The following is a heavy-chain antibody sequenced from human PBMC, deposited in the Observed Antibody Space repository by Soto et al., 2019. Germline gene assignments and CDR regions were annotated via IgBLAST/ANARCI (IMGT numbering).Heavy chain of an antibody. D-gene: IGHD5-12*01. Sequence: LCGGSISSGGYYWSWIRQHPGKRLEWIGYIYYSGSTYYNPSLKSRVTISVDTSKNQFSLKLSSVTAADTAVYYCARDRYSGILTPNGYYYSGMDVWVQGTTVTVSS. CDR1: GGSISSGGYY. J-gene: IGHJ6*02. CDR2: IYYSGST. CDR3: ARDRYSGILTPNGYYYSGMDV. V-gene: IGHV4-31*02.